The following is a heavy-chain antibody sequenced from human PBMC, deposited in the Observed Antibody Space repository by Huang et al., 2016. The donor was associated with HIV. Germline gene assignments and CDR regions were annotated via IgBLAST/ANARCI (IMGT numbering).Heavy chain of an antibody. J-gene: IGHJ6*02. CDR2: ISGRGGNT. Sequence: EVQLLESGGGLVQPGGSLRLSCAASGFTFNSYAWSWVRQGAGKGLAWVSGISGRGGNTYYADSVKGRFTISRDNSKNTLFLQMSGLRAEDTAVYYCSRDDFWSGYSDYYGLDVWGQGTTVTVSS. V-gene: IGHV3-23*01. CDR3: SRDDFWSGYSDYYGLDV. D-gene: IGHD3-3*01. CDR1: GFTFNSYA.